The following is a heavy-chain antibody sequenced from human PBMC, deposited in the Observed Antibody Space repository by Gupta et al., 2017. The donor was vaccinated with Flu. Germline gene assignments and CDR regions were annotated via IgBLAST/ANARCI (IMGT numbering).Heavy chain of an antibody. CDR2: ISGSGGST. Sequence: EVQLLESGGGLVQHGGSLRLSCAASGFTFSSYAMSWVRQAPGTGLEWVSAISGSGGSTYYADSVKGRFTISRDNSKNTLYLQMNSLRAEDTAVYYCAKNRDQRGLRFWPVYYFDYWGQGTLVTVSS. J-gene: IGHJ4*02. CDR3: AKNRDQRGLRFWPVYYFDY. D-gene: IGHD3-3*01. CDR1: GFTFSSYA. V-gene: IGHV3-23*01.